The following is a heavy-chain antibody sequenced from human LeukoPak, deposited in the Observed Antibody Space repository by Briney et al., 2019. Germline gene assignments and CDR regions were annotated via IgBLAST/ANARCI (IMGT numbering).Heavy chain of an antibody. CDR2: IYYSGNT. J-gene: IGHJ5*02. CDR3: ARHAYYDFVTGLFDP. V-gene: IGHV4-39*01. CDR1: GGSISSSNYY. D-gene: IGHD3-3*01. Sequence: PSKTLSLTCTVSGGSISSSNYYWGWIRQPPGKGLEWIGSIYYSGNTYYNSSLKSRVTISVDTSKNHFSLNLNSVTAADTAVYYCARHAYYDFVTGLFDPWGQGTLVTVSS.